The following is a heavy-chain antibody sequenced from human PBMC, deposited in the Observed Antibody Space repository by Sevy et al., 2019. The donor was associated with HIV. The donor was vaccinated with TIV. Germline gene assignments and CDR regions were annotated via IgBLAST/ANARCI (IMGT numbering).Heavy chain of an antibody. Sequence: GGSLRLSCPASGFTFCNAWMSWVRQAPGKGLEWVGRIKSKTEGATRDFAAPVKGRLLISRDDSRNTVYLQMNSLKTDDTAVYYCTAGVGASDSDYWGQGTLVTVSS. CDR3: TAGVGASDSDY. J-gene: IGHJ4*02. CDR1: GFTFCNAW. V-gene: IGHV3-15*01. D-gene: IGHD1-26*01. CDR2: IKSKTEGATR.